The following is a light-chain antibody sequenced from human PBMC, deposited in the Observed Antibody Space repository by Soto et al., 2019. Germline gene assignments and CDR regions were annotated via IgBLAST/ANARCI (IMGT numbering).Light chain of an antibody. V-gene: IGLV2-14*01. J-gene: IGLJ1*01. CDR2: EVT. CDR1: SSDIGGYNA. Sequence: QSALTQPACVSGCPGQTITISRTVTSSDIGGYNAVSWYQHHPGKAPKLIIYEVTHRPSGVSDRSSASKSGNTASLTISGLQAEDEADYYCNSFRVSHLYVFGTGTKVTVL. CDR3: NSFRVSHLYV.